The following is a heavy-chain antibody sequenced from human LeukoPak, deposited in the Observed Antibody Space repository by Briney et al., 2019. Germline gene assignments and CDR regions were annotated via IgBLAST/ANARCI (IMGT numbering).Heavy chain of an antibody. D-gene: IGHD3-9*01. CDR2: ISDSGGST. Sequence: GGSLRLSCAASGFTFSNYAMSWVRQAPGKGLEWVSAISDSGGSTYYADSVKGRFTISRDNSKNTLYLQMNSLRDEDTAVYYCARTTYYDILTGHRGAFDIWGQGTEVTVSS. V-gene: IGHV3-23*01. CDR3: ARTTYYDILTGHRGAFDI. J-gene: IGHJ3*02. CDR1: GFTFSNYA.